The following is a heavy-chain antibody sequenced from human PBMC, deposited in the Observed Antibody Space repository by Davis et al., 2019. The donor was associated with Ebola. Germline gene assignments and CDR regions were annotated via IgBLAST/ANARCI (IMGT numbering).Heavy chain of an antibody. V-gene: IGHV4-61*09. CDR3: AGDRHDSSAYGF. D-gene: IGHD3-22*01. CDR2: IYTSGST. J-gene: IGHJ4*02. Sequence: SETLSLTCNVSGASITSGYFSWTWVRQPAGKGLEWIGHIYTSGSTKYNSSLESRVTISLDTSKNQFSLRLNSVTAADTGIYFCAGDRHDSSAYGFWGQGTLVTVSS. CDR1: GASITSGYFS.